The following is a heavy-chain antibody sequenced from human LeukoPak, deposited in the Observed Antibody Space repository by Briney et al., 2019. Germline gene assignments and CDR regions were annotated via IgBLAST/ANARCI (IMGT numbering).Heavy chain of an antibody. Sequence: ASVKVSCKASGYTFTSYYMHWVRQAPGQGLEWMGIINPSGGSTSYAQKFQGRVTMTRDTSTSTVYMELSSLRSEDTAVYYCARDLVHRDGLSYGMDVWGQGTTVTVSS. J-gene: IGHJ6*02. CDR2: INPSGGST. V-gene: IGHV1-46*01. D-gene: IGHD3-10*02. CDR3: ARDLVHRDGLSYGMDV. CDR1: GYTFTSYY.